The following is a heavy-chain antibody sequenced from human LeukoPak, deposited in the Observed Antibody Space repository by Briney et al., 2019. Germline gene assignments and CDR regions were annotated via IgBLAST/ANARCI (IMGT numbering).Heavy chain of an antibody. CDR1: GYTFTSYG. CDR3: ARADYYYGSGYFDY. Sequence: ASVKVSCKASGYTFTSYGISWVRQAPGQGLEWMGWISAYNGNTNYAQKLQGRVTMTTDTSTSTAYMELRSLRSDDTAVYYCARADYYYGSGYFDYWGRGTLVTVSS. V-gene: IGHV1-18*01. D-gene: IGHD3-10*01. J-gene: IGHJ4*02. CDR2: ISAYNGNT.